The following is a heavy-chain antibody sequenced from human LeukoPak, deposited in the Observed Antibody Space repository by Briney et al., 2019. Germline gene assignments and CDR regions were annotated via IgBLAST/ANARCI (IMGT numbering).Heavy chain of an antibody. V-gene: IGHV3-74*01. Sequence: QPGGSLRLSCAASGFTFSSYWMHWVRQAPGKGLVWVSRIKSDGSTNCADSVKGRFTISRDNAKNTLSLQMNSLRAEDTGVYYCARAPSEIGGYYPEYFRHWGQGTLVTVSS. CDR3: ARAPSEIGGYYPEYFRH. CDR2: IKSDGST. D-gene: IGHD3-22*01. CDR1: GFTFSSYW. J-gene: IGHJ1*01.